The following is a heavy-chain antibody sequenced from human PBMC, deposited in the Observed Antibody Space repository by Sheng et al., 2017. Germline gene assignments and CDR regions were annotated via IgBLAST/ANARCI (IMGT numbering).Heavy chain of an antibody. CDR3: ARGGYCNSASCYPDWFDP. CDR1: GFTFSRYW. CDR2: ISSDGGST. J-gene: IGHJ5*02. V-gene: IGHV3-74*01. D-gene: IGHD2-2*01. Sequence: EVQLVESGGGLVQPGGSLRLSCAASGFTFSRYWMHWVRQAPGKGLVWVSRISSDGGSTAYADSVKGRFTISRDNAKNTLYLQMNSLTAEDTAVYSCARGGYCNSASCYPDWFDPWGQGTLVTVSS.